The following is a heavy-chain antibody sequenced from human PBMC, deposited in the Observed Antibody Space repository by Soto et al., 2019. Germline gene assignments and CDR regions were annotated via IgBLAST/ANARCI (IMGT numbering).Heavy chain of an antibody. CDR3: ARQRDYDFWSGYRYYFDY. Sequence: PGESLKISCKGSGYSFTSYWIGWVRQIPGKGLEWMGIIYPGDSDTRYSPSFQGQVTISADKSISTAYLQWSSLKASVTAMYYCARQRDYDFWSGYRYYFDYWGQGTLVTVSS. J-gene: IGHJ4*02. D-gene: IGHD3-3*01. CDR1: GYSFTSYW. CDR2: IYPGDSDT. V-gene: IGHV5-51*01.